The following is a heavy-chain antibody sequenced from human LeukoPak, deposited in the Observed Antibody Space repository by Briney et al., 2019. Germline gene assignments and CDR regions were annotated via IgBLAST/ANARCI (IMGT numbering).Heavy chain of an antibody. CDR2: IYYSGST. CDR1: GGSISSYY. D-gene: IGHD5-12*01. J-gene: IGHJ4*02. V-gene: IGHV4-59*01. Sequence: PSETLSLTCTVSGGSISSYYWSWIRQPPGKGLGWIGYIYYSGSTNYNPSLKSRVTISVDTSKNQFSLKLSSVTAADTAVYYCARAVYSGYDPQSYYFDYWGQGTLVTVSS. CDR3: ARAVYSGYDPQSYYFDY.